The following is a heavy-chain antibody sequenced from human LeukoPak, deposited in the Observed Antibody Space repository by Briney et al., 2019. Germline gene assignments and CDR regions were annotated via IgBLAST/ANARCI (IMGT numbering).Heavy chain of an antibody. CDR3: AKDFSTDDYLWGSYRAFDY. CDR2: IRSTGTHI. V-gene: IGHV3-21*01. D-gene: IGHD3-16*02. J-gene: IGHJ4*02. Sequence: GGSLRLSCAASGFIFSGFSMNWVRQAPGKGLEWVSSIRSTGTHIDYADSLKGRFTVSRDNAKNSLHLQMNSLRAEDTAVYFCAKDFSTDDYLWGSYRAFDYWGQGTLVTVSS. CDR1: GFIFSGFS.